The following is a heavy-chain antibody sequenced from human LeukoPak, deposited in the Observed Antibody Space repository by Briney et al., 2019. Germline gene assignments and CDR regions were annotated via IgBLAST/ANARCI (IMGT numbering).Heavy chain of an antibody. V-gene: IGHV6-1*01. CDR3: ARGGRIAAAGTDY. D-gene: IGHD6-13*01. CDR1: GDSVSSDTTA. J-gene: IGHJ4*02. Sequence: SQTLSLTCAISGDSVSSDTTAWNWIRQSPSRGLEWLGRTYYRSKWYNDYALSVKSRITINPDTSKNQFSLQLNSVTPEDTAVYYCARGGRIAAAGTDYWGQGTLVTVSS. CDR2: TYYRSKWYN.